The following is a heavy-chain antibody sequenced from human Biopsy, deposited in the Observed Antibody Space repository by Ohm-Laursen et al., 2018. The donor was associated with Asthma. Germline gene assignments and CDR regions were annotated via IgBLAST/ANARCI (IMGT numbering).Heavy chain of an antibody. CDR3: ARGPEWSGLDI. J-gene: IGHJ6*02. D-gene: IGHD3-3*01. Sequence: SQTLSLTCSVYGESFSAYYWSWIRQPPGKGLEWIGESDHRGNTNINPTLKSRVTISKDKSANEFSLKMRSVTAADTAIYYCARGPEWSGLDIWGQGTTVTVSS. CDR2: SDHRGNT. V-gene: IGHV4-34*01. CDR1: GESFSAYY.